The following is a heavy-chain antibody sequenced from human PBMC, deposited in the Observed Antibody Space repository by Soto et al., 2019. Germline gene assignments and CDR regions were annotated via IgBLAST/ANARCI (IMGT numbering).Heavy chain of an antibody. CDR2: ISSSSSYI. Sequence: GGSLRLSCAASGFTFSSYSMNWVRQAPGKGLEWVSSISSSSSYIYYADSVKGRFTISRDNAKNSLYLQMNSLRAEDTAVYYCARDLSSGGWYIYFDYWGQGTLVTVSS. J-gene: IGHJ4*02. V-gene: IGHV3-21*01. CDR1: GFTFSSYS. D-gene: IGHD6-19*01. CDR3: ARDLSSGGWYIYFDY.